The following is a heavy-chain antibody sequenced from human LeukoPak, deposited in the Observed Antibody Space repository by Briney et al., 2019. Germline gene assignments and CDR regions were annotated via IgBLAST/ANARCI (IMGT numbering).Heavy chain of an antibody. CDR3: ARDNLDYDFWSGYYRNWFDP. Sequence: ASVKVSCEASGYTFTSYDINWVRQATGQGLEWMGWMNPNSGNTGYAQKFQGRVTITRNTSISTAYMELSSLRSEGTAVYYCARDNLDYDFWSGYYRNWFDPWGQGTLVTVSS. J-gene: IGHJ5*02. CDR2: MNPNSGNT. CDR1: GYTFTSYD. V-gene: IGHV1-8*03. D-gene: IGHD3-3*01.